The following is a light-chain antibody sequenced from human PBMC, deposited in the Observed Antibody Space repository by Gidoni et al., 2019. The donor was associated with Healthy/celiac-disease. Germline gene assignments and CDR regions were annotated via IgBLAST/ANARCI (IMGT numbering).Light chain of an antibody. CDR2: RNN. Sequence: PTSASGTPGQRVTISCSGSSSNIGSNYVYWYQQLPGTAPKLLIYRNNQRPSGVPDRFSGSKSGTSASLAISGLRSEDEADYYCAAWDDSLSGWVFGGGTKLTVL. V-gene: IGLV1-47*01. CDR1: SSNIGSNY. CDR3: AAWDDSLSGWV. J-gene: IGLJ3*02.